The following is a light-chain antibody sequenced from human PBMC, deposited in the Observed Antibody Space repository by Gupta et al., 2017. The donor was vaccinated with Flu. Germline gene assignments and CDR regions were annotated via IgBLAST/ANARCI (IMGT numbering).Light chain of an antibody. CDR2: DVS. J-gene: IGKJ1*01. V-gene: IGKV1-39*01. CDR3: QHIYRTTWT. CDR1: QSTSSY. Sequence: DIQMTQSPSSLSASVGDRVTITCRASQSTSSYLNWYQQKPGKAPKLLIYDVSRWQSGVPSKFGGSGFCRHFTLTIINRDHEHFATPYWQHIYRTTWTFGHGTTVEIK.